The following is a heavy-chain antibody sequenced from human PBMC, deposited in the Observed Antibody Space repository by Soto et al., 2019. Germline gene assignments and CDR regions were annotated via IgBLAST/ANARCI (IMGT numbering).Heavy chain of an antibody. V-gene: IGHV3-11*01. CDR1: GFTFSDYY. J-gene: IGHJ6*02. Sequence: QVQLVESGGGLVKPGGSLRLSCAASGFTFSDYYMRWIRQAPGKGLEWVAYISSSGSTIYYADTVKGLFTISRDNAKNSLYLQMNSLRAEDTAVYYCASPTVTPHYGLDVWGQGTTVTVSS. D-gene: IGHD4-17*01. CDR3: ASPTVTPHYGLDV. CDR2: ISSSGSTI.